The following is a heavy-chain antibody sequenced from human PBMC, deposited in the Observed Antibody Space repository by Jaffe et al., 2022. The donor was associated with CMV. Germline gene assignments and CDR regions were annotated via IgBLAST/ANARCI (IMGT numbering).Heavy chain of an antibody. D-gene: IGHD6-13*01. CDR1: GFTFSSYE. Sequence: EVQLVESGGGLVQPGGSLRLSCVTSGFTFSSYEMNWVRQAPGKGLEWVSYISTSGSTIYYVDSVKGRFTISRDNAKNSLYLQMNSLRAEDTAVYYCARGWDGSSSWYGGPDYWGQGTLVTVSS. V-gene: IGHV3-48*03. CDR2: ISTSGSTI. CDR3: ARGWDGSSSWYGGPDY. J-gene: IGHJ4*02.